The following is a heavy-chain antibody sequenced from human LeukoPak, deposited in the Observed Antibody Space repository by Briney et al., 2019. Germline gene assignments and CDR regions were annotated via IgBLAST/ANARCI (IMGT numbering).Heavy chain of an antibody. CDR1: GFTFSSYW. V-gene: IGHV3-74*01. CDR3: TRDFDFSSAI. D-gene: IGHD3-3*01. J-gene: IGHJ4*02. CDR2: ISPDGSTT. Sequence: QTGGSLRLSCAASGFTFSSYWMHWVRQAPGKGLVWVSRISPDGSTTGHADSVKGRFTTSRDNAKNTLFLQMNSLRAEDTAVYYCTRDFDFSSAIWGRGTLVTVSS.